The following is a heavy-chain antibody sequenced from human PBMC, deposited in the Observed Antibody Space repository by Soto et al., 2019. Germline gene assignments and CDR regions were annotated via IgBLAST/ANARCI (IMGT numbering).Heavy chain of an antibody. CDR1: GYTFTNFG. D-gene: IGHD1-26*01. J-gene: IGHJ2*01. Sequence: ASVKVSCKASGYTFTNFGISWVRQAPGQGLEWMGWISAYNGNTNYAQKFQGRVTITADESTSTAYMELSSLRSEDTAVYYCARDAAIVGATYFTVPHRRTYWYFDLWGRGTLVTVSS. CDR3: ARDAAIVGATYFTVPHRRTYWYFDL. V-gene: IGHV1-18*01. CDR2: ISAYNGNT.